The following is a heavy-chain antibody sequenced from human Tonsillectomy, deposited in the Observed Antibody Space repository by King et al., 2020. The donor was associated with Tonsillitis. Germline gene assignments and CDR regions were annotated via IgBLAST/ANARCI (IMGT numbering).Heavy chain of an antibody. V-gene: IGHV3-21*01. CDR1: GFTHSNHS. Sequence: VQLVESGGGLVKPGGSLRLSCTASGFTHSNHSMNWVRQAPGKGLEWVSSISSTSTYIIYADSVKGRFTISIDNAKNSLYLQMDSLRAEDTAVYYCAREGLGYCSSTSCYDGWRSYYMDVWGKGTTVTVSS. CDR3: AREGLGYCSSTSCYDGWRSYYMDV. CDR2: ISSTSTYI. J-gene: IGHJ6*03. D-gene: IGHD2-2*01.